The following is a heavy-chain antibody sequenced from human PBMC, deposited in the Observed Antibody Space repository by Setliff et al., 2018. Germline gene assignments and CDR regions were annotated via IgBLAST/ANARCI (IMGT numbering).Heavy chain of an antibody. CDR1: GFTFFSYT. D-gene: IGHD3-22*01. CDR2: IRPDGSET. V-gene: IGHV3-7*03. CDR3: ARDRISRYYDSGAHAFDI. Sequence: PGGSLRLSCTTSGFTFFSYTMNWVRQAPGKGLEWVANIRPDGSETGSVDSVKGRFTISRDNAKNSLYLQMNSLRAEDTAVYYCARDRISRYYDSGAHAFDIWGQGTMVTVS. J-gene: IGHJ3*02.